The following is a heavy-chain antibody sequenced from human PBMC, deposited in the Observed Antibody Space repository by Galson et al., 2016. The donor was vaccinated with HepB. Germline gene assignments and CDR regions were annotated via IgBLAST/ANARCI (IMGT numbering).Heavy chain of an antibody. Sequence: SLRLSCAASGFTFSNYNMNWVRQAPGKGLEWVSSISSSGNYIYYRDSVQGRFTISRDNAKNSLFLQMKSLRVEDTAVYYCARRFYEILTDFEIPDLAAFDYWGQGALVTVSS. D-gene: IGHD3-9*01. V-gene: IGHV3-21*01. J-gene: IGHJ4*02. CDR3: ARRFYEILTDFEIPDLAAFDY. CDR1: GFTFSNYN. CDR2: ISSSGNYI.